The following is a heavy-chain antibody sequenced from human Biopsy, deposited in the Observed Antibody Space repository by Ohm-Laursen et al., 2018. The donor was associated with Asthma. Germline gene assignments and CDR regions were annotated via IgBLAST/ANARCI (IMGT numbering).Heavy chain of an antibody. CDR1: GGTFNTYV. D-gene: IGHD2-2*01. CDR2: VNSVFGTT. Sequence: SVKVSCKSLGGTFNTYVIGWVRKAPGPGLEWMGGVNSVFGTTTYPQKFQDRVTITADDSTSTVYMELSSLRSEDTAVYYCARKAGSCISRTCYSLDFWGQGTLVTVSS. CDR3: ARKAGSCISRTCYSLDF. J-gene: IGHJ4*02. V-gene: IGHV1-69*13.